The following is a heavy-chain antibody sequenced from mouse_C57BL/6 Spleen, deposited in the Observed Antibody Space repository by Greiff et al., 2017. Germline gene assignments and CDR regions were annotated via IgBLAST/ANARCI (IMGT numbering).Heavy chain of an antibody. CDR1: GYTFTGYW. CDR3: ARYLGGTTVVATDAMDY. D-gene: IGHD1-1*01. V-gene: IGHV1-9*01. Sequence: QVQLQQSGAELMKPGASVKLSCKATGYTFTGYWIEWVKQRPGHGLEWIGEILPGSGSTNYNEKFKGKATFTADTSSNTAYMQLSSLTTEDSAIYYCARYLGGTTVVATDAMDYWGQGTSVTVSA. J-gene: IGHJ4*01. CDR2: ILPGSGST.